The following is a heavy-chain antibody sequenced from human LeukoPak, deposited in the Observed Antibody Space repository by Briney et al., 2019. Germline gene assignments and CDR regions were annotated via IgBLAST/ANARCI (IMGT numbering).Heavy chain of an antibody. Sequence: GGSLRLSCAASGFTFSSYGMHWVRQAPGKGLEWVAFIRYDGSNKYYADSVKGRFTISRDNSKNTLYLQMNSLRAEDTAVYYCARDGSSTRNYYYYYMDVWGKGTTVTVSS. J-gene: IGHJ6*03. D-gene: IGHD2-2*01. CDR1: GFTFSSYG. CDR2: IRYDGSNK. V-gene: IGHV3-30*02. CDR3: ARDGSSTRNYYYYYMDV.